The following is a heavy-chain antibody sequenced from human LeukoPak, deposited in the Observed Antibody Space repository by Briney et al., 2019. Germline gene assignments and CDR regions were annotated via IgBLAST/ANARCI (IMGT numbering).Heavy chain of an antibody. CDR2: INTDGSST. CDR3: YGANAEH. CDR1: GFTVSSNY. J-gene: IGHJ1*01. Sequence: QPGGSLRLSCAASGFTVSSNYMSWVRQAPGKGLVWVSGINTDGSSTSYADSVKGRFTISRDNAKNTLYLQMNSLRAEDTAVYYCYGANAEHWGQGTPVTVSS. D-gene: IGHD2-8*01. V-gene: IGHV3-74*01.